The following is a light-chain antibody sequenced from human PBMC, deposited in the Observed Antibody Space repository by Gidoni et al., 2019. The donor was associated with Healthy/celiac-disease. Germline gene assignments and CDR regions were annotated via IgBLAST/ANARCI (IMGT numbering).Light chain of an antibody. CDR3: QHYDNLPPLT. CDR1: QDISNY. CDR2: DAS. Sequence: DIQMTQSPSSLSASVGDRVTITCQASQDISNYLNWYQQKPGKAPKLLIYDASNLETGVPSRFSGSGSWTDFTFTICSLQPEYIATYYCQHYDNLPPLTFGGGTKVEIK. J-gene: IGKJ4*01. V-gene: IGKV1-33*01.